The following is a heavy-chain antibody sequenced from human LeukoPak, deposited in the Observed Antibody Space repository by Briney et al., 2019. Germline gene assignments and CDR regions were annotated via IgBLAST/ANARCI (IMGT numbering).Heavy chain of an antibody. CDR3: ARESMVAVAGTQLDY. J-gene: IGHJ4*02. CDR2: ISPSGDIT. D-gene: IGHD6-19*01. Sequence: GGSLRLSCAASGFIFSSHGMNWVRQAPGKGLEWVSGISPSGDITYYADSVKGRFTISRDNSKNTLYLQMNSLRAEDTAVYYCARESMVAVAGTQLDYWGQGTLVTVSS. V-gene: IGHV3-23*01. CDR1: GFIFSSHG.